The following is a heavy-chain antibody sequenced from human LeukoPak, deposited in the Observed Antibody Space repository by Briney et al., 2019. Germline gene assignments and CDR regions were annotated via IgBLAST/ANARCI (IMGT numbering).Heavy chain of an antibody. Sequence: GGSLRLSCAASGFTFSSYAMSWVRQAPGKGLEWVSIISGSGGSTYYSDSVKGRFTISRDNSKNTLYLQMNSLRAEDTAIYYCAKTTVGEYYYGMDVWGQGTTVTVSS. CDR2: ISGSGGST. CDR1: GFTFSSYA. D-gene: IGHD4-23*01. CDR3: AKTTVGEYYYGMDV. J-gene: IGHJ6*02. V-gene: IGHV3-23*01.